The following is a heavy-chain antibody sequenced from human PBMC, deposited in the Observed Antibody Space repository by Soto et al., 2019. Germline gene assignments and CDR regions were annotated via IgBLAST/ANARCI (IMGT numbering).Heavy chain of an antibody. J-gene: IGHJ3*01. V-gene: IGHV3-21*01. CDR3: ARVLYFDRSAYGL. CDR2: ISGDSNYI. Sequence: GGSLRLSCAASGFSFSGYNMNWVRQAPGKGLEWVSSISGDSNYIYYADSVQGRFTISRDNAKNSVYLQMNSLRAEDTAVYYCARVLYFDRSAYGLWGQGTMVTV. D-gene: IGHD3-22*01. CDR1: GFSFSGYN.